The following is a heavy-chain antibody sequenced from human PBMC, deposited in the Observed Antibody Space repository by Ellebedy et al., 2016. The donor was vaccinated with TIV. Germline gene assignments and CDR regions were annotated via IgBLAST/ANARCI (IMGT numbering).Heavy chain of an antibody. CDR3: ARVRSSAFEI. J-gene: IGHJ3*02. CDR2: ISGSGGST. CDR1: GFTFSTYA. V-gene: IGHV3-23*01. Sequence: GESLKISCAASGFTFSTYAMSWVRQVPGKGLEWVSVISGSGGSTYHADSVKGRFTISRDNSKNTVSLQMNSLRVEDTAVYYCARVRSSAFEIWGQGTMVTVSS.